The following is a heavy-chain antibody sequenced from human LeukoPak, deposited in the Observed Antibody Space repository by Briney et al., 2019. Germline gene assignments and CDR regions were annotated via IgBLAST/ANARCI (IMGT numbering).Heavy chain of an antibody. CDR3: ARDRGSSWYPPSYAFDI. D-gene: IGHD6-13*01. CDR2: IKQDGSEK. CDR1: GFTFSSYW. V-gene: IGHV3-7*01. Sequence: GGSLRLSCAASGFTFSSYWMSWVRQAPGKGLEWVANIKQDGSEKYYVDSVKGRFTISRDNAKNSLYLQMNSLRAEDTAVYYCARDRGSSWYPPSYAFDIWGQGTMVTVSS. J-gene: IGHJ3*02.